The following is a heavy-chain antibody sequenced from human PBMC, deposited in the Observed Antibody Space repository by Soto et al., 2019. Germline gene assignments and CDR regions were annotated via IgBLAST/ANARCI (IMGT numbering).Heavy chain of an antibody. CDR2: ISYDGSNK. Sequence: GGSLRLSCAASGFTFSSYAMHWVRQAPGKGLEWVAVISYDGSNKYYADSVKGRFTISRDNSKNTLYLQMNSLRAEDTAVYYCARSLSRYPSIAAATAYYYYGMDVWGQGTTVTVSS. CDR3: ARSLSRYPSIAAATAYYYYGMDV. J-gene: IGHJ6*02. V-gene: IGHV3-30-3*01. CDR1: GFTFSSYA. D-gene: IGHD6-13*01.